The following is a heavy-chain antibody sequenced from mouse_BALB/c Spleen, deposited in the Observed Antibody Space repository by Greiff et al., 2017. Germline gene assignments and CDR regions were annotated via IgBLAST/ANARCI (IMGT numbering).Heavy chain of an antibody. CDR1: GFNIKDYY. J-gene: IGHJ1*01. Sequence: VQLKESGAELVRPGALVKLSCKASGFNIKDYYMHWVKQRPEQGLEWIGWIDPENGNTIYDPKFQGKASITADTSSNTAYLQLSSLTSEDTAVYYCARCYYGSSYWYFDVWGEGTTVTVSS. CDR2: IDPENGNT. V-gene: IGHV14-1*02. CDR3: ARCYYGSSYWYFDV. D-gene: IGHD1-1*01.